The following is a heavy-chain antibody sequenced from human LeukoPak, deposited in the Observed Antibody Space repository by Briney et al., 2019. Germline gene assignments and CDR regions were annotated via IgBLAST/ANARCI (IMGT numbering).Heavy chain of an antibody. CDR1: GGSISSYY. CDR2: IYYSGST. CDR3: ARTGVAMNYYYYHYMDV. D-gene: IGHD5-12*01. V-gene: IGHV4-59*01. Sequence: SETLSLTCTVSGGSISSYYWSWIRQPPGKGLEWIGYIYYSGSTNYNPSLKSRVTISVDTSKNQFSLKLSSVTAADTAVYYCARTGVAMNYYYYHYMDVWGKGTTVTVSS. J-gene: IGHJ6*03.